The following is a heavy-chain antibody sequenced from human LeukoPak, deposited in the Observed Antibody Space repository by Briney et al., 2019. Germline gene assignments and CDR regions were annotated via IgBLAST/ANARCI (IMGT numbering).Heavy chain of an antibody. V-gene: IGHV1-69*05. CDR1: GGTFSSYA. CDR2: IIPIFGTA. Sequence: SVKVSCKASGGTFSSYAISWVRQAPGQGLEWMGRIIPIFGTANYAQKLQGRVTMTTDTSTSTAYMELRSLRSDDTAVYYCARVTPVGDGYKVDYWGQGTLVTVSS. J-gene: IGHJ4*02. CDR3: ARVTPVGDGYKVDY. D-gene: IGHD2-21*02.